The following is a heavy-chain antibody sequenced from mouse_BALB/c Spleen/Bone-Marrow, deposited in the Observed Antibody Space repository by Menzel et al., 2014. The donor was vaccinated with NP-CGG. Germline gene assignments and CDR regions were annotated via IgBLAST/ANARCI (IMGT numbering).Heavy chain of an antibody. CDR2: INPSSCGT. Sequence: VQLPQSGAELVKPGASVKLSCKASGYTFPTYWMHWVRQRPGQGFDWIGEINPSSCGTYYNERFRRKATLTVDKSSSTAYMQLSSLTTENPAIYSSTIEYGITSKDYYALAYWGQGTSVTVSA. J-gene: IGHJ4*01. D-gene: IGHD2-10*02. CDR1: GYTFPTYW. V-gene: IGHV1S16*01. CDR3: TIEYGITSKDYYALAY.